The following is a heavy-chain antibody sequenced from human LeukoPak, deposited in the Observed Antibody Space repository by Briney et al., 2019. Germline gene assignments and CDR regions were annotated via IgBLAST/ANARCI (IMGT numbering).Heavy chain of an antibody. J-gene: IGHJ4*02. V-gene: IGHV4-59*01. D-gene: IGHD3-3*01. CDR3: ARTYYDFWSGYLFDY. Sequence: PSETLSLTCTVSGGSLSSYYWSWIRQPPGKGLEWIGYIYYSGSTNYNPSLKSRVTISVDTSKNQFSLKLGSVTAADTAVYYCARTYYDFWSGYLFDYWGQGTLVTVSS. CDR1: GGSLSSYY. CDR2: IYYSGST.